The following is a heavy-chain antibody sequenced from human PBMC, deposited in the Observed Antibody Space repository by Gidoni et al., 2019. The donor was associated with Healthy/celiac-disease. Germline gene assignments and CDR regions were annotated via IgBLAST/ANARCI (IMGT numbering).Heavy chain of an antibody. D-gene: IGHD3-3*01. CDR1: GVPISSGGYY. J-gene: IGHJ4*02. Sequence: QVQLQESGPGLVKPSQTLSLTCTVSGVPISSGGYYWSWIRQHPGKGLEWIGYIYYSGSTYYNPSLKSRVTISVGTSKNQFSLKLSSVTAADTAVYYCARVLSIFGVVTYFDYWGQGTLVTVSS. V-gene: IGHV4-31*03. CDR3: ARVLSIFGVVTYFDY. CDR2: IYYSGST.